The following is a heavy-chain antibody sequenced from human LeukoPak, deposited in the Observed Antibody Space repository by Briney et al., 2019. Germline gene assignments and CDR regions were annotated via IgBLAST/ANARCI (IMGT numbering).Heavy chain of an antibody. J-gene: IGHJ6*03. CDR1: GFTFSSYS. D-gene: IGHD4-17*01. CDR2: ISSSSSTI. Sequence: GGSLRLSCAASGFTFSSYSMNWVRQAPGKGLEWVSYISSSSSTIYYADSVKGRFTISRDNAKNSLYLQMNSLRAEDTAVYYCASTTEGPHDYGDYEDYYYCMDVWGKGTTVTVSS. CDR3: ASTTEGPHDYGDYEDYYYCMDV. V-gene: IGHV3-48*01.